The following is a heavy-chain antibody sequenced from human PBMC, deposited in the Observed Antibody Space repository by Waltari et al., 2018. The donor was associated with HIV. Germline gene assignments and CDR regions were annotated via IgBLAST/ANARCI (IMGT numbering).Heavy chain of an antibody. Sequence: QVQLVESGGGVVQPGRSLRLSCAASGFTLSSYGMHWVRQAPGKGLEWVAVISYDGSDKYFADSVKGRFSISRDNSKNTLYLQMNSLRAEDTAVYYCAKDLAAVAGTLGFDYWGQGTLVTVSS. J-gene: IGHJ4*02. CDR1: GFTLSSYG. CDR2: ISYDGSDK. CDR3: AKDLAAVAGTLGFDY. V-gene: IGHV3-30*18. D-gene: IGHD6-19*01.